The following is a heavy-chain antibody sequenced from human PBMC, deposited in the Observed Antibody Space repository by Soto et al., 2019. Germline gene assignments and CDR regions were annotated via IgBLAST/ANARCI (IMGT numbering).Heavy chain of an antibody. D-gene: IGHD2-2*01. CDR3: ASDLEVVVSPAARWYFDV. V-gene: IGHV1-69*13. CDR1: GSTFSSYA. CDR2: IIPIFGTA. Sequence: ASVKVSCKASGSTFSSYAISWVRQAPGQGLEWMGGIIPIFGTANYAQKFEGRVTITADESTSTAYMELSSLRSEDTAVYYCASDLEVVVSPAARWYFDVWGRGSLVTVCS. J-gene: IGHJ2*01.